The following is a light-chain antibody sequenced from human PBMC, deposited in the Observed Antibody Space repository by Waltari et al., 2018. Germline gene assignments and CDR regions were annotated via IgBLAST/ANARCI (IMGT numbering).Light chain of an antibody. CDR2: AAS. J-gene: IGKJ1*01. V-gene: IGKV1-39*01. CDR1: QTIDRY. CDR3: QQYYRAPRT. Sequence: DIQMTQSPSSLSASVGDRVTITCRASQTIDRYLNWYHQKPGKAPKLLIYAASTLQSGVPSRFSGSGSGTDFTLTIIGLQPEDFATYFCQQYYRAPRTFGQGTKVEIK.